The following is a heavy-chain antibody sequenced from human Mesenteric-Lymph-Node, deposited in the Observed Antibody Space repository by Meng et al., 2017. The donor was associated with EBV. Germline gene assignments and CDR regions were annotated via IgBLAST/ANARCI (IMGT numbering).Heavy chain of an antibody. CDR2: VYWDDDK. D-gene: IGHD3-3*01. CDR1: GFSLSTRGVL. Sequence: QIPLKESGPTLVKPTQTLTLTCTFSGFSLSTRGVLVGWIRQPPGQALEWLALVYWDDDKRYSPSLKSRLSITKNTSKNQVVLTMADMDPVDTGTYYCAGWSAGLEYWGPGTLVTVSS. V-gene: IGHV2-5*02. J-gene: IGHJ4*02. CDR3: AGWSAGLEY.